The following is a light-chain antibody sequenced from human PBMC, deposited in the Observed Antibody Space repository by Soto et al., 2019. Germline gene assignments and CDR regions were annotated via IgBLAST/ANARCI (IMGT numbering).Light chain of an antibody. CDR1: QSVASH. CDR3: HQYNDWPSIT. J-gene: IGKJ5*01. V-gene: IGKV3-15*01. CDR2: GAS. Sequence: EIVMTQYPATLSVSPGESATLSCRASQSVASHLAWYQQKPGQAPRLLIFGASVRATGIPARFSGSGSGTEFVLTIDSLQSEDFAVYYCHQYNDWPSITFGQGTRLEIK.